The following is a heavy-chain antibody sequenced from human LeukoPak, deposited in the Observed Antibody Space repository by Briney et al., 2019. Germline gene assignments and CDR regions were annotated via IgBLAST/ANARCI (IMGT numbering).Heavy chain of an antibody. Sequence: GGSLRLSCAASGFTFSSYAMSWVRQAPGKGLEWVSAISGSGGSTYYADSVKGRFTISRDNSKNTLYLQVNSLRAEDTAVYYCAKRGWADYYYYMDVWGKGTTVTVSS. V-gene: IGHV3-23*01. J-gene: IGHJ6*03. D-gene: IGHD1-26*01. CDR2: ISGSGGST. CDR3: AKRGWADYYYYMDV. CDR1: GFTFSSYA.